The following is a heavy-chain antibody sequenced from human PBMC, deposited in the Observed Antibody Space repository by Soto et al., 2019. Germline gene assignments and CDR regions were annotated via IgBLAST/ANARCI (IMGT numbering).Heavy chain of an antibody. V-gene: IGHV3-23*01. J-gene: IGHJ4*02. CDR2: ISGSGGST. CDR3: AKETYYYDTTTYLKFQEFDQ. Sequence: PGGSLRLSCAASGFTFSHYAMSWVRQAPGKGLEWVSAISGSGGSTYYADSVKGRFTISRDSSKNTLFLQMNSLRAEDTAVYYCAKETYYYDTTTYLKFQEFDQWGQGTLVTVSS. CDR1: GFTFSHYA. D-gene: IGHD3-22*01.